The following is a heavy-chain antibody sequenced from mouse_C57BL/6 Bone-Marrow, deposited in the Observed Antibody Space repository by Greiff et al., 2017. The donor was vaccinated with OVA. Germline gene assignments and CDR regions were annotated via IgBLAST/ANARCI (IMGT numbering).Heavy chain of an antibody. V-gene: IGHV5-12*01. CDR1: GFTFSDYY. CDR3: ASPYDGYYGARDY. D-gene: IGHD2-3*01. J-gene: IGHJ4*01. Sequence: EVQVVESGGGLVQPGGSLKLSCAASGFTFSDYYMYWVRQTPEKRLEWVAYISNGGGRTNYPDTVKGRFPLSSYNAKNTLYLQMSRLKSEDTAMYYGASPYDGYYGARDYWGQGTSVTVSS. CDR2: ISNGGGRT.